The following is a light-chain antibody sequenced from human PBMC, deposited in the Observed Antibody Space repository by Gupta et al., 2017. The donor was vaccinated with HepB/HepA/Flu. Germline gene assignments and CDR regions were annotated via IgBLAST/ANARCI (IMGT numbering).Light chain of an antibody. J-gene: IGKJ1*01. CDR2: GAS. V-gene: IGKV3-20*01. CDR1: QSVSSGY. CDR3: QQYGSSPWT. Sequence: ELVLTQSPGTLSLSPGESATLSCRASQSVSSGYLAWYQQKPGQAPRLLIFGASTRATGIPDRFSDGGSGTDFTLTIRRLEPEDFAVYYCQQYGSSPWTFGQGTKVEIK.